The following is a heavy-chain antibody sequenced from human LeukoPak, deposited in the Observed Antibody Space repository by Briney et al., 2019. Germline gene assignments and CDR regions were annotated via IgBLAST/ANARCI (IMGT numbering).Heavy chain of an antibody. D-gene: IGHD2-15*01. Sequence: SETLSLTCTVSGGSISSYYWSWIRQPPGKGLEWIGYIYYSGSTNYNPSLKSRVTISVDTSKNQFSLKLSSVTAADTAVYYCARWTLNGDPPSCSGGSCYSGGYYYGMDVWGQGTTVTVSS. CDR1: GGSISSYY. V-gene: IGHV4-59*01. J-gene: IGHJ6*02. CDR2: IYYSGST. CDR3: ARWTLNGDPPSCSGGSCYSGGYYYGMDV.